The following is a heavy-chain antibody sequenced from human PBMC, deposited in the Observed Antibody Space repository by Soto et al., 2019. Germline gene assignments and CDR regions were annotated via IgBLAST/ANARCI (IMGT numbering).Heavy chain of an antibody. CDR2: LHHMWAT. J-gene: IGHJ5*02. CDR1: GDSIRRDHL. V-gene: IGHV4-4*02. CDR3: VICGWYCLDL. Sequence: QVQLQESGPGLMKPSGALSLTCAVSGDSIRRDHLWSWVRQPPGKGLVRIGELHHMWATNYNPSLGSRVTISIDRTKNQFSLELNSVTAADSAVYYCVICGWYCLDLWGQGTLVIGSS. D-gene: IGHD6-19*01.